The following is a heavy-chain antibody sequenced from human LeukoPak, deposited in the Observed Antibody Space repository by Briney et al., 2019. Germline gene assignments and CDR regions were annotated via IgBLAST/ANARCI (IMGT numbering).Heavy chain of an antibody. CDR1: GFTFSSYY. J-gene: IGHJ4*02. CDR3: AKVFNRPPTRRQVDY. D-gene: IGHD1-14*01. CDR2: IRYDGSNK. V-gene: IGHV3-33*06. Sequence: GGSLRLSCAASGFTFSSYYMRWVRQAPGKGLEWVADIRYDGSNKYYADSVKGRLTISRDNSKDTLYLQMHSLRAEDTAVYYGAKVFNRPPTRRQVDYWGQGTLVTVSS.